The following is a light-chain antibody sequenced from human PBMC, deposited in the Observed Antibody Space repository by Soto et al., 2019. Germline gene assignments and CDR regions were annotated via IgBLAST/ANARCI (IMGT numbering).Light chain of an antibody. V-gene: IGKV3-20*01. CDR3: QQYGSSRT. CDR1: QSVGTS. J-gene: IGKJ1*01. CDR2: DAA. Sequence: DIVLTQSPATLSLSPGERATLSCTASQSVGTSLAWYKQQPGQAPRLLIHDAAYRASGIPERFSGSGSGTAFTLTISRLEPEDFAVYYCQQYGSSRTFGQGTKVDIK.